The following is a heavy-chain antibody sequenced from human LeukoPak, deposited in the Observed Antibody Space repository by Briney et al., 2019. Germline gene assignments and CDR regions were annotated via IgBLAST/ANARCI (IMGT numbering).Heavy chain of an antibody. Sequence: ASVKVSCKASGYTFTGYYMHWVRQAPGQGLEWMGGIIPIFGTANYAQKFQGRVTITADESTSTAYMELSSLRSEDTAVYYCARGRIAAAGSLRFDYWGQGTLVTVSS. CDR2: IIPIFGTA. CDR3: ARGRIAAAGSLRFDY. V-gene: IGHV1-69*13. J-gene: IGHJ4*02. D-gene: IGHD6-13*01. CDR1: GYTFTGYY.